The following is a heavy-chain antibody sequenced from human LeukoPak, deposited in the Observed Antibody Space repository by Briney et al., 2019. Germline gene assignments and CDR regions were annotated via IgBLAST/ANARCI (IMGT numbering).Heavy chain of an antibody. CDR1: GYPFRNYD. J-gene: IGHJ5*02. CDR2: INPHSGKT. V-gene: IGHV1-8*01. CDR3: ARLSSHYGDYKVDP. D-gene: IGHD4-17*01. Sequence: ASVTVSCKTSGYPFRNYDINWVRQAPGQGLEWMGWINPHSGKTGYAQKFQGRVTMTTDTSASTAYMELSSLRSEDTAVYYCARLSSHYGDYKVDPWGQGTLVTVSS.